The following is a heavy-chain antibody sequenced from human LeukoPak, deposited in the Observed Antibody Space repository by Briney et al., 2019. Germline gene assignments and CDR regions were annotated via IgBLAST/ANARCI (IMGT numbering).Heavy chain of an antibody. CDR2: ISGSGGST. CDR1: GFTFSSYA. J-gene: IGHJ4*02. CDR3: AKGHRYCSSTSCYADDY. D-gene: IGHD2-2*01. V-gene: IGHV3-23*01. Sequence: GGSLRLSCAASGFTFSSYAMSWVRQAPGKGLEWVSAISGSGGSTYYADSVKGRFTISRDNSKSTLYLQMNSLRAEDTAVYYCAKGHRYCSSTSCYADDYWSQGTLVTVSS.